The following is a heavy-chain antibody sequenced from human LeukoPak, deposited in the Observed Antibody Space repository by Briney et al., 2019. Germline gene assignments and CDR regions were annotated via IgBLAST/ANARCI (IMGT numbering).Heavy chain of an antibody. CDR2: INPNSGGT. Sequence: ASVKVSCKASGYTFTGYYMHWVRQAPGQGLEWMGWINPNSGGTNYAQKFQGRVTMTRDTSISTAYMELSRLRSDDTAVYYCARDLRNYYDSSDYQPFDYWGQGTLVTVSS. V-gene: IGHV1-2*02. CDR1: GYTFTGYY. CDR3: ARDLRNYYDSSDYQPFDY. J-gene: IGHJ4*02. D-gene: IGHD3-22*01.